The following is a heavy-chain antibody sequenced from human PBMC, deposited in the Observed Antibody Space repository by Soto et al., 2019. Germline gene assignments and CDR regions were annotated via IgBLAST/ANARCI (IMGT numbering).Heavy chain of an antibody. D-gene: IGHD3-3*01. CDR2: INHSGST. Sequence: QVQLQQWGAGLLKPSETLSLTCAVYGGSFSGYYWGWIRQPPGKGLEWIGEINHSGSTNYNPSLKSRVTISVDTSKNQFSLKLSSVTAADTAVYYCARAASNWSGYRGWGQGTLVTVSS. CDR1: GGSFSGYY. CDR3: ARAASNWSGYRG. J-gene: IGHJ4*02. V-gene: IGHV4-34*01.